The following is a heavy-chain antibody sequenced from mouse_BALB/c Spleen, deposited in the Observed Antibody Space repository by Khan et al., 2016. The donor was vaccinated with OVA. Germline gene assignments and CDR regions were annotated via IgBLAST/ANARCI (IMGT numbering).Heavy chain of an antibody. D-gene: IGHD2-14*01. CDR2: IYPYNDDT. J-gene: IGHJ2*01. CDR3: ARNYRYDVYFDY. CDR1: GYTFTSYV. V-gene: IGHV1S136*01. Sequence: VQLQQSGPELVKPGASVKMSCKASGYTFTSYVIHWVKQKPGQGLEWIGYIYPYNDDTKSNEKFKGKATLTSDKSSSTAFLELRSLTSEDSAVYYCARNYRYDVYFDYWGQGTTLTVSS.